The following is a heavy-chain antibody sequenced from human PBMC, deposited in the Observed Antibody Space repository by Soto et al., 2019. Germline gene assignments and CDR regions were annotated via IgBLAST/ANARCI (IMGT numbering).Heavy chain of an antibody. CDR2: ISYDGNNE. Sequence: QVHLVESGGGVVQPGRSLRLSCAASGFIFSSYAMHWVRRAPGKGLEWVAVISYDGNNEYYADSVKGRFTISRDSSKNTLYXXXXXXXXXXXXXXXXXXXXXXXXLDPKNRFDPWGQGTLVTVSS. CDR3: XXXXXXXXLDPKNRFDP. D-gene: IGHD1-1*01. J-gene: IGHJ5*02. V-gene: IGHV3-30*04. CDR1: GFIFSSYA.